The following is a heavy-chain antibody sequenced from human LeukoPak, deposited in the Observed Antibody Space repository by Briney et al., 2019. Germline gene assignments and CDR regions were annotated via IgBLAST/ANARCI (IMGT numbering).Heavy chain of an antibody. CDR2: MNPHSGNT. CDR1: GYTFTSYD. J-gene: IGHJ3*02. Sequence: ASVKVSCKASGYTFTSYDINWVRQATGQGLECMGWMNPHSGNTGYAQKFQGRVTMTRSTSISTAYMELSSLRSEDTAVYYCARGLDPYYYDSSGRNDAFDIWGQGTMVTVSS. CDR3: ARGLDPYYYDSSGRNDAFDI. V-gene: IGHV1-8*01. D-gene: IGHD3-22*01.